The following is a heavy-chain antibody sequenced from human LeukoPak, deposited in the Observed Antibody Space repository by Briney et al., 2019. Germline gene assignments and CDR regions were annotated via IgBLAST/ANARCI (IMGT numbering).Heavy chain of an antibody. CDR3: ARDLSPLGYSGFDY. CDR2: ISYDGSNK. Sequence: GGSLRLSCAASGFTFSHYAIHWVRQAPGKGLEWVAVISYDGSNKYYAASVKDRFTVSRDNSRNTLYLQMNSLGAEDTAVYYCARDLSPLGYSGFDYWGQGALVTVSS. CDR1: GFTFSHYA. D-gene: IGHD5-12*01. V-gene: IGHV3-30*04. J-gene: IGHJ4*02.